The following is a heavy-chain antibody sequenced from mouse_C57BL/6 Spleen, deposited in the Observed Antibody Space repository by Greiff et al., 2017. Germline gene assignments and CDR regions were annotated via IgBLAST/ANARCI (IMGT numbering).Heavy chain of an antibody. CDR2: ISDGGSYT. V-gene: IGHV5-4*03. D-gene: IGHD6-1*01. Sequence: EVKLVESGGGLVKPGGSLKLSCAASGFTFSSYAMSWVRQTPEKRLEWVATISDGGSYTYYPDNVKGRFTISRDNAKNNLYLQMSHLKSEDTAMYYCARVPTPYWYFDVWGTGTTVTVSS. J-gene: IGHJ1*03. CDR1: GFTFSSYA. CDR3: ARVPTPYWYFDV.